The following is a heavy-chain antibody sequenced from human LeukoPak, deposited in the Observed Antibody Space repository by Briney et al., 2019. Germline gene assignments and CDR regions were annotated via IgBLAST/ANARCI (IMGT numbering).Heavy chain of an antibody. Sequence: GGSLRLSCAASGFTFSSYAMHWVRQAPGKGLEWVANIKEDGSEKYYVDSVKGRFTIFRDNAKNSLYLQMNSLRAEDTAVYYCANEGGGAFDIWGQGTMVTVSS. CDR2: IKEDGSEK. D-gene: IGHD3-16*01. J-gene: IGHJ3*02. CDR1: GFTFSSYA. V-gene: IGHV3-7*01. CDR3: ANEGGGAFDI.